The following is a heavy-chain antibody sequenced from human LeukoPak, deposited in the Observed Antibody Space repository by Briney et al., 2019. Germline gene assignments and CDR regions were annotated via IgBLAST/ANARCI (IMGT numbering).Heavy chain of an antibody. V-gene: IGHV4-59*11. CDR2: VYYTGNT. CDR1: GDSIRSRY. Sequence: SETLSLTCTVSGDSIRSRYWSWIRQPPGKGLQWIGYVYYTGNTNSNPSLKSRVTISVDTSKNQFSLKLSSVTAADTAVYYCANYRAPYYFDYWGQGTLVTVSS. D-gene: IGHD3-10*01. CDR3: ANYRAPYYFDY. J-gene: IGHJ4*02.